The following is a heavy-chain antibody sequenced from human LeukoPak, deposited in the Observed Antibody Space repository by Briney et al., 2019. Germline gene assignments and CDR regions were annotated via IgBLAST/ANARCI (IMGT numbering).Heavy chain of an antibody. CDR3: AAELRDDSSDLWFDP. Sequence: GGSLRLSLEASGFTFSDYYMGWIGQAPGRGLDGVSYISTSGSSTFYADSVKGRFTSFRDNAKDLLYLQMNRLRAEDTAVYYCAAELRDDSSDLWFDPWGQGTLVTVSS. CDR2: ISTSGSST. V-gene: IGHV3-11*01. D-gene: IGHD3-22*01. CDR1: GFTFSDYY. J-gene: IGHJ5*02.